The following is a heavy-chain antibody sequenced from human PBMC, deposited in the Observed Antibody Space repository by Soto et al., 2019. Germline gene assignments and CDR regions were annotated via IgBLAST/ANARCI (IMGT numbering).Heavy chain of an antibody. V-gene: IGHV4-30-4*01. CDR1: GGSISSGDYY. CDR2: IYYSGST. CDR3: ARGAKGDSSGYYYEPYFDY. Sequence: KASETLSLTCTVSGGSISSGDYYWSWIRQPPGKGLEWIGYIYYSGSTYYNPSLKSRVTISVDTSKNQFSLKLSSVTAADTAVYYCARGAKGDSSGYYYEPYFDYWGQGTLVTVSS. J-gene: IGHJ4*02. D-gene: IGHD3-22*01.